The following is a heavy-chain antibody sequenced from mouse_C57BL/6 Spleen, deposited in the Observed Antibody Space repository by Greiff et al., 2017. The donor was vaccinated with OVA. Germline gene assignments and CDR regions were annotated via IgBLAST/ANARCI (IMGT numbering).Heavy chain of an antibody. V-gene: IGHV1-59*01. CDR2: IDPSDSYT. D-gene: IGHD2-4*01. J-gene: IGHJ3*01. CDR1: GYTFTSYW. Sequence: QVQLQQPGAELVRPGTSVKLSCKASGYTFTSYWMHWVKQRPGQGLEWIGVIDPSDSYTNYNQKFKGKATLTVDTSSSTAYMQLSSLTSEDSAVYYCARGEGLRRDEMFAYWGQGTLVTVSA. CDR3: ARGEGLRRDEMFAY.